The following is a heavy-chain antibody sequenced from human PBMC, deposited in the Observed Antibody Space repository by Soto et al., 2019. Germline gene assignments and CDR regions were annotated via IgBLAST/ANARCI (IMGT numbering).Heavy chain of an antibody. D-gene: IGHD4-17*01. CDR1: SGSISSSNW. V-gene: IGHV4-4*02. J-gene: IGHJ6*03. Sequence: SETLSLTCAVSSGSISSSNWWSWVRQPPGKGLEWIGEIYHSGSTNYNPSLKSRVTISVDKSKNQFSLKLSSVTAADTAVYYCARGDYVYRSYYYYYMDVWGKGTTVTVSS. CDR2: IYHSGST. CDR3: ARGDYVYRSYYYYYMDV.